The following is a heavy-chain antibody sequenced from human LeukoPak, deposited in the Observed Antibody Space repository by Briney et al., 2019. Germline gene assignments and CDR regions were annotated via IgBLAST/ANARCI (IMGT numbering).Heavy chain of an antibody. CDR3: AREMETGYCSSTSCYYLVY. J-gene: IGHJ4*02. CDR2: INPSGGST. Sequence: GASVKVSCKASGYTFTSYYMHWVRQAPGQGLEWMGIINPSGGSTSYAQKFQGRVTMTRDTSTSTVYMELSSPRSEDTAVYYCAREMETGYCSSTSCYYLVYWGQGTLVTVSS. D-gene: IGHD2-2*01. CDR1: GYTFTSYY. V-gene: IGHV1-46*01.